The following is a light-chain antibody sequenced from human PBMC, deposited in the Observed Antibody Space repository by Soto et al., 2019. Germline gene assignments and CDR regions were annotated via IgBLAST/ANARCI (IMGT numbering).Light chain of an antibody. V-gene: IGKV1-39*01. CDR3: QQSYNIQALT. CDR2: GAA. J-gene: IGKJ4*01. Sequence: DIPMTQSPSSLSASVGDRVAITCRAGQNIRNYLNWYQQKPGKAPKVLIYGAASLQSGVPSRFSGSGSGTNFTLTINSLQPEDYATYYCQQSYNIQALTFGGGTKVEIK. CDR1: QNIRNY.